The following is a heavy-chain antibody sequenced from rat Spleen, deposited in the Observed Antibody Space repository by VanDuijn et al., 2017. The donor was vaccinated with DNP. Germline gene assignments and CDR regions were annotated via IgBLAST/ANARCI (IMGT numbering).Heavy chain of an antibody. Sequence: QVQLKESGPGLVQPSQTLSLTCTVSGFSLASYTVSWVRQPPGKGLEWIATISDGGNTYYNSVLKSRLSISRDTSKSQVFLKMNSLETDDTATYYCARSPESSYIYFPWAYWGQGTLVTVSS. CDR2: ISDGGNT. D-gene: IGHD1-2*01. CDR3: ARSPESSYIYFPWAY. J-gene: IGHJ3*01. V-gene: IGHV2-6*01. CDR1: GFSLASYT.